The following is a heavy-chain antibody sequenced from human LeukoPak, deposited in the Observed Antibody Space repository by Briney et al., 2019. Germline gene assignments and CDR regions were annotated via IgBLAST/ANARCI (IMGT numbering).Heavy chain of an antibody. J-gene: IGHJ5*02. V-gene: IGHV1-69*05. CDR2: IIPIFGTA. Sequence: GASVKVSCKASGCTFSSYAISWVRQAPGQGLEWMGGIIPIFGTANYAQKFQGRVTITTDESTSTAYMELSSLRSEDTAVYYCARNGRCTNSVCFLNWFDPWGQGTLVTVSS. CDR3: ARNGRCTNSVCFLNWFDP. CDR1: GCTFSSYA. D-gene: IGHD2-8*01.